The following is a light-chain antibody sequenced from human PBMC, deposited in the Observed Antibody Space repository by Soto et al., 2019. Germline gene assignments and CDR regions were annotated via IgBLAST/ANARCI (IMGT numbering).Light chain of an antibody. CDR3: SSYTSSTTLLI. CDR2: EVS. Sequence: QSALTQPASVSGSAEQSITISCTGTSSDVGGYNYVSWYQQHPGKAPKLMIYEVSSRPSGVSYRFSGSKSGNTASLTISGLQADDEAEYYCSSYTSSTTLLIFGTGTKLTVL. J-gene: IGLJ1*01. CDR1: SSDVGGYNY. V-gene: IGLV2-14*01.